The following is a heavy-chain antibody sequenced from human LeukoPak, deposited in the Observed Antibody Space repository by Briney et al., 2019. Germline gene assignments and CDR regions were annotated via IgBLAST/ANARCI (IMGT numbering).Heavy chain of an antibody. CDR3: ARISSDTANYYFDY. J-gene: IGHJ4*02. V-gene: IGHV2-70*01. Sequence: SGPALVKPTQTLTLTCTFSGFSLSTGGMCVSWIRQPPGKALEWLALIDWDDDKYYSTSLKTRLTISKDTSKNQVVLTMTNMDPVDTATYYCARISSDTANYYFDYWGQGTLVTVSS. D-gene: IGHD5-18*01. CDR1: GFSLSTGGMC. CDR2: IDWDDDK.